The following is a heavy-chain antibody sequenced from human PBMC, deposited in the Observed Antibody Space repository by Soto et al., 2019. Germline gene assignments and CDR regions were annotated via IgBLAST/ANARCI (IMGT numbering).Heavy chain of an antibody. D-gene: IGHD3-10*01. CDR3: ARDRVQLLWFGELIDY. CDR1: GFTFSSYA. J-gene: IGHJ4*02. CDR2: ISYDGSNK. Sequence: QVQLVESGGGVVQPGRSLRLSCAASGFTFSSYAMHWVRQAPGKGLEWVAVISYDGSNKYYADSVKGRFTISRDNSKNTLYLQRNSLRAEDTAVYYCARDRVQLLWFGELIDYWGQGTLVTVSS. V-gene: IGHV3-30-3*01.